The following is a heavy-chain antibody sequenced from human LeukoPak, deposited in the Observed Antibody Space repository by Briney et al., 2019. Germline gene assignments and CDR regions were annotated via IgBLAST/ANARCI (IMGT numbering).Heavy chain of an antibody. CDR2: SHSSGRT. V-gene: IGHV4-4*07. CDR1: GDSISNYH. CDR3: ARRDITSGWSFNY. D-gene: IGHD6-19*01. J-gene: IGHJ4*02. Sequence: PSETLSLTCSVSGDSISNYHWSWIRQPAGKGLEWIGQSHSSGRTNYNPPLESRVTVSIDTPENQFSLTIRSATAADTAIYYCARRDITSGWSFNYWGQGILVTVS.